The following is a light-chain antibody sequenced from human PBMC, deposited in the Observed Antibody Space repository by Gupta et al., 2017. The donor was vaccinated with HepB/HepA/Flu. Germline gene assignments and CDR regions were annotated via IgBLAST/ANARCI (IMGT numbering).Light chain of an antibody. CDR2: LGS. J-gene: IGKJ4*01. CDR3: RQDLQGIT. CDR1: QSLLHSNGNTY. Sequence: DIVMTQSPLSLPVTPGEPASISCRSSQSLLHSNGNTYLDWYLQKPGQSPQLLIYLGSNRASGVPDRFSGSGSGTDFTLKSSRVEAEDVGVYYCRQDLQGITFGGGTKVEIK. V-gene: IGKV2-28*01.